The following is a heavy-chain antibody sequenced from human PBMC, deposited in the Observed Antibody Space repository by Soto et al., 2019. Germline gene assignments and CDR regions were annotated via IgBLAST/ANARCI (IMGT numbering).Heavy chain of an antibody. Sequence: QVQLVQSGAEVKKPGASVKVSCKASGYTFTSYGISWVRQAPGQGLEWMGWISAYNGNTNYAQKLQGRVTMTTDTSTSTAYMELRSLRSDDTAVYYCAREEYYYDSSGYVGSGAFDIWGQGTMVTVSS. CDR3: AREEYYYDSSGYVGSGAFDI. D-gene: IGHD3-22*01. CDR2: ISAYNGNT. CDR1: GYTFTSYG. J-gene: IGHJ3*02. V-gene: IGHV1-18*04.